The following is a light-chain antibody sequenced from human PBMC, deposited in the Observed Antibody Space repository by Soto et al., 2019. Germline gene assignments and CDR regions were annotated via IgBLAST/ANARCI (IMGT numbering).Light chain of an antibody. J-gene: IGKJ1*01. V-gene: IGKV1-39*01. CDR1: QSISNW. CDR3: QQSYSTPWT. Sequence: DIQMTQSPSTLSGSVGDRVIVTFRASQSISNWLAWYQQKPGKAPKLLIYAASSLQSGVPSRFSGSGSGTDFTLTISSLQPEDFATYYCQQSYSTPWTFGQGTKVDIK. CDR2: AAS.